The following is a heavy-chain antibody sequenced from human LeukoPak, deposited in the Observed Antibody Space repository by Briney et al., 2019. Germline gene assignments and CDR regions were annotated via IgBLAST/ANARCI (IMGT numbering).Heavy chain of an antibody. CDR2: IKEDGSQK. J-gene: IGHJ4*02. D-gene: IGHD3-10*01. V-gene: IGHV3-7*03. CDR1: GFTFSRRW. CDR3: AGDRGYLQFDY. Sequence: GGSLRLSCSASGFTFSRRWMSWVRQAPGKGLEWLANIKEDGSQKYYGDSVKGRFTISRDNAENSLYLQLNSLRAEDTAMYYCAGDRGYLQFDYWDQGTLVTVSS.